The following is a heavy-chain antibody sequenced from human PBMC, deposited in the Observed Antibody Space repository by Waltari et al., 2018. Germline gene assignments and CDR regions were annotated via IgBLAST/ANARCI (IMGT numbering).Heavy chain of an antibody. CDR3: ARATFGDLFLFDF. D-gene: IGHD3-10*01. Sequence: QVQLQESGPGLVKASQTLSLTCTVSGDSISSGDYCWNWIRQPPGKGLEWIGYISYSGRTYYNPSLNSRVTISVETSQNQFSLKLSSVTAADTAVYYCARATFGDLFLFDFWGPGTLVSVSS. V-gene: IGHV4-31*03. CDR1: GDSISSGDYC. J-gene: IGHJ4*02. CDR2: ISYSGRT.